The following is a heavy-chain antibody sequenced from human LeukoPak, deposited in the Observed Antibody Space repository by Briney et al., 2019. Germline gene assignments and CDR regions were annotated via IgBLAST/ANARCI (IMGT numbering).Heavy chain of an antibody. J-gene: IGHJ4*02. Sequence: ASVKVSCKVSGYTLTELSMHWVRQAPGKGLEWMGGFDPEDGETIYAQKFQGRVTMTEDTSTDTAYMELSSLRSEDTAVYYCLTHHHSSGWSRDWGQGTLVTVSS. V-gene: IGHV1-24*01. CDR3: LTHHHSSGWSRD. D-gene: IGHD6-19*01. CDR2: FDPEDGET. CDR1: GYTLTELS.